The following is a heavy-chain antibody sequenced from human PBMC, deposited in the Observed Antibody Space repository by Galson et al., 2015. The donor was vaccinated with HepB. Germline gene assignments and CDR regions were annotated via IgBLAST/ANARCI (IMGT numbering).Heavy chain of an antibody. Sequence: SLRLSCAASGLAFSSSWMHWVRQAPGEGLVWVSQINGEGRGIGHADSVRGRFTISRDNAKNTLYLQMNSLRVEDTAVYYCARGGLLYALDIWGQRTMVTVSS. V-gene: IGHV3-74*01. CDR3: ARGGLLYALDI. CDR2: INGEGRGI. CDR1: GLAFSSSW. J-gene: IGHJ3*02. D-gene: IGHD2-15*01.